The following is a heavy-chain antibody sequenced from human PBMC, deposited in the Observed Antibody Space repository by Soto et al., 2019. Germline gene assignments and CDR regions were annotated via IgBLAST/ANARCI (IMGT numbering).Heavy chain of an antibody. Sequence: GGSLRLSCSASGLSFSDYAIHWVRQAAGKGLKYVSSISSNGVSTYYADSVKGRFTISRDNSKNTLYLQMNSLRVEDTAVYYCVKDRFVNYWGQGALVTVSS. D-gene: IGHD3-3*01. V-gene: IGHV3-64D*06. J-gene: IGHJ4*02. CDR3: VKDRFVNY. CDR2: ISSNGVST. CDR1: GLSFSDYA.